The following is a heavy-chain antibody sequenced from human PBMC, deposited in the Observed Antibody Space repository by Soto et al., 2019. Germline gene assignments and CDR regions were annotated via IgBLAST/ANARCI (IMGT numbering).Heavy chain of an antibody. D-gene: IGHD3-3*01. V-gene: IGHV1-2*02. CDR1: GYTFTGYF. J-gene: IGHJ5*02. Sequence: ASVKVSCKASGYTFTGYFMHWVRQAPGQGLEWMGWINANSGATKYAQKFQGRVTLSRDTSISTAYMELSGLRSDDTAVYYCARGGGTILAPLPWGQGTLVTVSS. CDR2: INANSGAT. CDR3: ARGGGTILAPLP.